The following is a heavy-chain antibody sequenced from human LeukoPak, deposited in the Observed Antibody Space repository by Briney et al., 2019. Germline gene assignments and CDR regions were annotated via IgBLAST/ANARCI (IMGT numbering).Heavy chain of an antibody. CDR2: VRDDGDEE. CDR1: GFTFSDYW. CDR3: KAGGAAPGSFDT. Sequence: PGGSLRLSCAASGFTFSDYWMSWMSQAPGKGLEWVANVRDDGDEEYYVDSVKGLFTISRDNAKNSLYLQLNSLRVEDTAVYYCKAGGAAPGSFDTWGQGTLVTVSP. J-gene: IGHJ4*02. D-gene: IGHD6-13*01. V-gene: IGHV3-7*01.